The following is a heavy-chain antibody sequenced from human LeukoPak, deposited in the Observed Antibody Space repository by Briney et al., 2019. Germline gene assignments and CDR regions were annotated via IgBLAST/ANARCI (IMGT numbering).Heavy chain of an antibody. J-gene: IGHJ5*02. CDR3: TRGFRGAATGAIDP. CDR2: MNPNSGDT. CDR1: GYTFSNYD. D-gene: IGHD6-13*01. V-gene: IGHV1-8*03. Sequence: GASVTVSCKASGYTFSNYDIHWVRQATGQGLEWMGWMNPNSGDTGYAQKFQGRVTFTRHTSINTAYMELSTLTSEDTAIYYCTRGFRGAATGAIDPWGQGTLVTVSS.